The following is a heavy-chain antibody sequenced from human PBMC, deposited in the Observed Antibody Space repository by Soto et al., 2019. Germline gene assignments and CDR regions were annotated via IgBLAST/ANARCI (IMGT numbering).Heavy chain of an antibody. V-gene: IGHV3-30*18. CDR3: AKAQASGHGYFDS. J-gene: IGHJ4*02. Sequence: LKLCCAACGVTVNIYVMHWVRQAPDKGLEWVALISYDGSNQYYADSVKGRFTISRDNSKNTLFLQMNSLRADDTAVYYCAKAQASGHGYFDSWGQGTLVP. CDR1: GVTVNIYV. CDR2: ISYDGSNQ.